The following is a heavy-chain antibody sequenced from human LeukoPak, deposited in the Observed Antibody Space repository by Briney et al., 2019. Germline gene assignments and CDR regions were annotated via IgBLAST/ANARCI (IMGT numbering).Heavy chain of an antibody. Sequence: SETLSLTCTDSGGSISSYYWSWIRQPAGKGLEWLGGIYTSGSTNYNPSLKSRVTMSVATSKNQFSLKLSSVTAANTAVYYCARDSTLATSVAFDIWGQGTMVTVSS. J-gene: IGHJ3*02. V-gene: IGHV4-4*07. CDR3: ARDSTLATSVAFDI. CDR2: IYTSGST. D-gene: IGHD5-24*01. CDR1: GGSISSYY.